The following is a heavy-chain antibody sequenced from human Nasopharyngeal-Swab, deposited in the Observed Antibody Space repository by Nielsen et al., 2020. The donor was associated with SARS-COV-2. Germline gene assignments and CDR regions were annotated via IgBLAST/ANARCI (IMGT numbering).Heavy chain of an antibody. Sequence: GESLKISCAASGFTFSSYAMHWVRQAPGKGLEWVAVISYDGIHKYYADSVKGRFTISRDNSKNTLYLQMNSLRAEDTAVYYCARGSCGGDCYSIVYGMDVWGQGTTVTVSS. J-gene: IGHJ6*02. CDR1: GFTFSSYA. CDR2: ISYDGIHK. D-gene: IGHD2-21*02. CDR3: ARGSCGGDCYSIVYGMDV. V-gene: IGHV3-30-3*01.